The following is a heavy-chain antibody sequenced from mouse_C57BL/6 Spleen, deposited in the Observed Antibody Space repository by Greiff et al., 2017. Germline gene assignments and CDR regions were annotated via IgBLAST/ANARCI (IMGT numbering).Heavy chain of an antibody. CDR3: ASTAQATDFDY. V-gene: IGHV5-4*03. CDR1: GFTFSSYA. Sequence: EVNLVESGGGLVKPGGSLKLSCAASGFTFSSYAMSWVRQTPEKRLEWVATISDGGSYTYYPDNVKGRFTISRDNAKNNLYLQMSHLKSEDTAMYYCASTAQATDFDYWGQGTTLTVSS. CDR2: ISDGGSYT. J-gene: IGHJ2*01. D-gene: IGHD3-2*02.